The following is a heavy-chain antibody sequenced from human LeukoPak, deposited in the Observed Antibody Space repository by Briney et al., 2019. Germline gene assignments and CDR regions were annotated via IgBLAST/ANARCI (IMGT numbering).Heavy chain of an antibody. Sequence: SVKVSCKASGGTFSSYAISWVRQAPGQGLEWMGGIIPIFGTANYAQKFQGRVTITADESTSTAYMELSSLRSEDTAVYYCARDCSSTSCPGGAFDIWGQGTMVTVSS. CDR1: GGTFSSYA. CDR3: ARDCSSTSCPGGAFDI. J-gene: IGHJ3*02. V-gene: IGHV1-69*13. D-gene: IGHD2-2*01. CDR2: IIPIFGTA.